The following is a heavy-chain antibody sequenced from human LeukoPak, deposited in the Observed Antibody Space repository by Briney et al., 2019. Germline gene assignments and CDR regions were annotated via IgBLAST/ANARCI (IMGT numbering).Heavy chain of an antibody. D-gene: IGHD2-15*01. Sequence: AGGSLRLSCAASGFTFSSYDMYWVRQAPGKGLDWVAFVRYDGSQKYYADSVKGRFTLSRDNSKNTLYLQMNSLRAEDTAVYYCARPHDGYCSGGSCYWVEYFQHWGQGTLVTVSS. CDR1: GFTFSSYD. V-gene: IGHV3-30*02. CDR3: ARPHDGYCSGGSCYWVEYFQH. CDR2: VRYDGSQK. J-gene: IGHJ1*01.